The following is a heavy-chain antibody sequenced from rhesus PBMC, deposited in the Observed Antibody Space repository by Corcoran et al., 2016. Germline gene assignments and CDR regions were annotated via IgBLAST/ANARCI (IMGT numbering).Heavy chain of an antibody. V-gene: IGHV4-93*02. CDR3: ASVWDEYLDY. CDR2: IYGSGGRT. CDR1: GGSISSSNW. J-gene: IGHJ4*01. D-gene: IGHD3-34*01. Sequence: QVQLQESGPAVVKPSETLSLTCAVSGGSISSSNWWSWIRQSPGKGLEWIGGIYGSGGRTEYNPSLKSCVTSSIDTSKNQFSLKLSSVNVADTAVYYCASVWDEYLDYWGQGVLVTVSS.